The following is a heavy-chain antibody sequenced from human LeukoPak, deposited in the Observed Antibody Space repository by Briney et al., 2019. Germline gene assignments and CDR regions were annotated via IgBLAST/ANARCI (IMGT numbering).Heavy chain of an antibody. CDR2: IYQSGST. Sequence: SETLSLTCAVSGGSISSSNWWSWVRQPPGKGLEWIGEIYQSGSTNYNPSLKSRVTISVDKSKNQFSLKLSSVTAADTAVYYCARDLRDYYGSGSPHLGYWGQGTLVTVSS. CDR3: ARDLRDYYGSGSPHLGY. J-gene: IGHJ4*02. V-gene: IGHV4-4*02. CDR1: GGSISSSNW. D-gene: IGHD3-10*01.